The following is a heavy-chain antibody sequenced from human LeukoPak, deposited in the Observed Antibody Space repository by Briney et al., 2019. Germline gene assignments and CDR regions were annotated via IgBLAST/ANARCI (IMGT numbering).Heavy chain of an antibody. CDR2: IGTVGDT. D-gene: IGHD5-12*01. CDR1: GFTFSNYD. Sequence: GESLRLSCAASGFTFSNYDMHWVRQATGKGLEWVSSIGTVGDTYYSDSVKGRFTISRENAKNSWYLQMSSLRAGDTAVYYCAREGQWLPLDYWGQGTLVTVPS. J-gene: IGHJ4*02. CDR3: AREGQWLPLDY. V-gene: IGHV3-13*01.